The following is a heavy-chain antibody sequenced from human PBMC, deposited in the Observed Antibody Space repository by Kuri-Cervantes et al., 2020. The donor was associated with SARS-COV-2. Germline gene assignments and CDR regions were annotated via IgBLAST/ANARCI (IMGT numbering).Heavy chain of an antibody. Sequence: GSLRLSCAVSGGSISSYYWSWIRQPPGKGLEWIGEINHSGSTNYNPSLKSRVTISVDTSKNQFSLKLSSVTAADTAVYYCARWNHWFDPWGQGTLVTVSS. CDR3: ARWNHWFDP. D-gene: IGHD1-1*01. CDR1: GGSISSYY. V-gene: IGHV4-34*01. J-gene: IGHJ5*02. CDR2: INHSGST.